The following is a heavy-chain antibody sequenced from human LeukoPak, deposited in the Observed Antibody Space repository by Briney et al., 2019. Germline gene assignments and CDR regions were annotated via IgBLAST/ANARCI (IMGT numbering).Heavy chain of an antibody. J-gene: IGHJ4*02. D-gene: IGHD3-3*01. V-gene: IGHV3-7*01. CDR1: GFTFSSYR. CDR3: ARGNHYDYWSGYSRGPFDY. CDR2: IKQDGSEK. Sequence: GGSLRLSCAASGFTFSSYRMSWVRQAPGKGLEWVANIKQDGSEKYYVDSVKGRFTISRDNAKNSLYLQMNSLRAEDTAVYYCARGNHYDYWSGYSRGPFDYWGQGTLVTVSS.